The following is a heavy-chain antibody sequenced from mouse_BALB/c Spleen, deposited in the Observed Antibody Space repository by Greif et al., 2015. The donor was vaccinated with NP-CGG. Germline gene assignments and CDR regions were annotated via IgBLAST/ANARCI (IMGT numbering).Heavy chain of an antibody. Sequence: EVHLVESGGGLAKPGGSLKLSCAASGFTFSDYYMYWVRQTPEKRLEWVATISDGGSYTYYPDSVKGRFTISRDNAKNNLYLQMSSLKSEDTAMYYCARDEGYDWGFAYWGQGTLVTVSA. D-gene: IGHD2-4*01. CDR1: GFTFSDYY. J-gene: IGHJ3*01. V-gene: IGHV5-4*02. CDR3: ARDEGYDWGFAY. CDR2: ISDGGSYT.